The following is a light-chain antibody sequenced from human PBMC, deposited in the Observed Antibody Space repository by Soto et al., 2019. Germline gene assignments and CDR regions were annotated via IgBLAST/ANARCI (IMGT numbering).Light chain of an antibody. V-gene: IGKV1-5*03. J-gene: IGKJ1*01. Sequence: DIQMTQSPSTLSGSVGDRVTITCRASQTISSWLAWYQQKPGKAPKLLIYKASTLKSGVPSRFSGSGSGTEFNLTISRLQTDDFATYECQHYNSYSEAFGQGTK. CDR1: QTISSW. CDR2: KAS. CDR3: QHYNSYSEA.